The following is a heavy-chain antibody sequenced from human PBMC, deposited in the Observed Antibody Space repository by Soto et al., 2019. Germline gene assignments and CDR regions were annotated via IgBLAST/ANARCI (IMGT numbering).Heavy chain of an antibody. V-gene: IGHV3-48*01. CDR2: ISSSSSTI. CDR1: GFTFRSYS. CDR3: ARHPERIAEIGWFDP. Sequence: EVQLVESGGGLVQPGGSLRLSCAASGFTFRSYSMNWVRQAPGKGLEWVSYISSSSSTIYYADSVKGRFTISRDNAKNSLYLQMNSLRADYTAVYYCARHPERIAEIGWFDPWGQGTLVTVSS. D-gene: IGHD6-13*01. J-gene: IGHJ5*02.